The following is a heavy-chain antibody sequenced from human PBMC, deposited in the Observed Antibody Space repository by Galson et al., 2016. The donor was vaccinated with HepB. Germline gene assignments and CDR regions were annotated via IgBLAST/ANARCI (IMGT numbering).Heavy chain of an antibody. J-gene: IGHJ4*02. CDR2: XRQDGAES. CDR1: GFSFSSYW. CDR3: VIEHWFNFES. D-gene: IGHD3-9*01. Sequence: SLRLSCAASGFSFSSYWMSXXRQAXXKGLXXVAXXRQDGAESFYLGSVRGRFTISRDNAKNSVYLQMSRLRVDDTAVYYCVIEHWFNFESWGQGTLVTVAS. V-gene: IGHV3-7*03.